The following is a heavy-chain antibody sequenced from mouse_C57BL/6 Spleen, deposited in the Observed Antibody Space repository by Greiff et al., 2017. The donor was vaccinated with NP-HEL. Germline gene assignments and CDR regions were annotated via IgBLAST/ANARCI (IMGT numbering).Heavy chain of an antibody. CDR3: AKIYYYGSSYDAMDY. CDR1: GFSLTSYG. Sequence: QVQLVESGPGLVQPSQSLSITCTVSGFSLTSYGVHWVRQSPGKGLEWLGVIWRGGSTDYNAAFMSRLSITKDNSKSQVFFKMNSLQADDTAIYYCAKIYYYGSSYDAMDYWGQGTSVTVSS. V-gene: IGHV2-5*01. D-gene: IGHD1-1*01. J-gene: IGHJ4*01. CDR2: IWRGGST.